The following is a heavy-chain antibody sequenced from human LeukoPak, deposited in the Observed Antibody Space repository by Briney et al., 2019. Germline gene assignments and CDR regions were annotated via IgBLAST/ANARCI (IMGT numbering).Heavy chain of an antibody. D-gene: IGHD5-18*01. CDR2: ISGDGGST. CDR3: AKDMAGYSYGRIDY. CDR1: GFTFDDYA. J-gene: IGHJ4*02. Sequence: GGSLRLSCAASGFTFDDYAMHWVRQAPGKGLEWVSLISGDGGSTYYADSVKGRFTISRDNSKNSLYLQMNSLRTEDTALYCCAKDMAGYSYGRIDYWGQGTLVTVSS. V-gene: IGHV3-43*02.